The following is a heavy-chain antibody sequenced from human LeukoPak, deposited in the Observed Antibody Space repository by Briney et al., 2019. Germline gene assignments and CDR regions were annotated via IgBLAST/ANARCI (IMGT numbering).Heavy chain of an antibody. Sequence: GESLKISCKGSGYSFTSYWISWVRQMPGKGMEWMGRIDPSDSYTNYSPSFQGHVTISADKSISTAYLQWRSLKASDTAMYYCARYGDWTYYYYGMDVWGKGTTVTVSS. CDR1: GYSFTSYW. D-gene: IGHD4-17*01. V-gene: IGHV5-10-1*01. CDR3: ARYGDWTYYYYGMDV. J-gene: IGHJ6*04. CDR2: IDPSDSYT.